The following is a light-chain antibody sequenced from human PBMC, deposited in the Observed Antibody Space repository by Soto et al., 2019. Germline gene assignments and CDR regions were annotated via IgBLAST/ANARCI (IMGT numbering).Light chain of an antibody. J-gene: IGKJ2*01. CDR3: KQYNNWYT. V-gene: IGKV3-15*01. CDR1: QSVSSN. Sequence: ETVMTQSPGTLSVSPGETVTVSCRASQSVSSNVAWYQQKPGQAPRLLMYATSTRATGIPARFSGSGSGTEFTLTISSLEFEDFAVYYCKQYNNWYTFGQGTKVEIK. CDR2: ATS.